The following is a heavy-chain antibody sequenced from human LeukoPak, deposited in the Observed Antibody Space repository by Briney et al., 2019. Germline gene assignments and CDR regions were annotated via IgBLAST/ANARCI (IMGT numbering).Heavy chain of an antibody. CDR1: GFTFSSDA. CDR2: ISGSGGST. V-gene: IGHV3-23*01. J-gene: IGHJ4*02. D-gene: IGHD3-22*01. Sequence: GGSLRLSCAASGFTFSSDAMSWVRQAPGKGLEWVSAISGSGGSTYYADSVRGRFTISRDNSKNTLYLQMNSLRAEDTAVYYCAKAYYYDSSGYYRKGKYYFDYWGQGTLVTVSS. CDR3: AKAYYYDSSGYYRKGKYYFDY.